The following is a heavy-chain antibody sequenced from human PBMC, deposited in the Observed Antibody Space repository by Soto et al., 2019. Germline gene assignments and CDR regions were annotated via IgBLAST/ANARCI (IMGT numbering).Heavy chain of an antibody. CDR1: GFTFNTYG. J-gene: IGHJ4*02. Sequence: QEQLVESGGGVVQPGKSLRLSCAASGFTFNTYGMHWVRQAPGKGLEWVAVISYDGSEKYYVDSVKGRFTISKDNSKNTRYLQMNSLRPEDTAVYYCAKSPNFYCSSPNCYKYYFDHWGQGTRVTVSS. CDR3: AKSPNFYCSSPNCYKYYFDH. V-gene: IGHV3-30*18. D-gene: IGHD2-2*02. CDR2: ISYDGSEK.